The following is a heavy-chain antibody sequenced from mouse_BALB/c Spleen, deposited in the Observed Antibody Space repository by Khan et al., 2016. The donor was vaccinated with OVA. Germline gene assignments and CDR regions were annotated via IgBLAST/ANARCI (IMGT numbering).Heavy chain of an antibody. V-gene: IGHV2-6-4*01. CDR2: IWGGGST. J-gene: IGHJ4*01. CDR1: GFSLSRYN. Sequence: VQLKESGPGLVAPSQSLSITCTVSGFSLSRYNIHWVRQPPGKGLEWLGMIWGGGSTDYNSDLKSRLSISKDNSKGQVFLKMHSLQTDDTAMYYGARAYYRYDGYYAMDYWGQGTSVTVSS. D-gene: IGHD2-14*01. CDR3: ARAYYRYDGYYAMDY.